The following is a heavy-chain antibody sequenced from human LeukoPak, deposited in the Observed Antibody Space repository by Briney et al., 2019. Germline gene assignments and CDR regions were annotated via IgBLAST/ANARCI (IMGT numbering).Heavy chain of an antibody. CDR1: GYTFTSHG. D-gene: IGHD1-26*01. J-gene: IGHJ4*02. Sequence: ASVKVSCKASGYTFTSHGISWVRQAPGQGLEWMGWISAYNGNTNYAEKLQGRVTMTTDTSTSTAYMELRSLRSDDTAVYYCARDLGSGSYFDYWGQGTLVTVSS. CDR2: ISAYNGNT. V-gene: IGHV1-18*01. CDR3: ARDLGSGSYFDY.